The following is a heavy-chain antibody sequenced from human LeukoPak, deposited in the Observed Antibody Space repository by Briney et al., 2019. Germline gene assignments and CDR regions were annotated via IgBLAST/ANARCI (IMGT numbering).Heavy chain of an antibody. CDR3: ARDSSPWYYYDRSGSNGFGP. V-gene: IGHV3-30-3*01. Sequence: PGGSLRLSCAASGFTFSSYAIHWVRQAPGKGLEWVAVIAYDGGNKYYADSVKGRFTISRDNSKNTLFLQMNSLRAEDTAVYYCARDSSPWYYYDRSGSNGFGPWGQGTLVTVSA. J-gene: IGHJ5*02. D-gene: IGHD3-22*01. CDR1: GFTFSSYA. CDR2: IAYDGGNK.